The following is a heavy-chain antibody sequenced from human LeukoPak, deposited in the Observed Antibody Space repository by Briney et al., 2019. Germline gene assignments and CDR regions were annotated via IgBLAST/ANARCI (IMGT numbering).Heavy chain of an antibody. CDR1: GYTFTSYG. D-gene: IGHD5-24*01. CDR3: AREGAEMATIFDY. V-gene: IGHV1-46*01. J-gene: IGHJ4*02. CDR2: INPSGGST. Sequence: ASVKVSCKASGYTFTSYGISWVRQAPGQGLEWMGIINPSGGSTSYAQKFQGRVTMTRDTSTSTVYMELSSLRSEDTAVYYCAREGAEMATIFDYWGQGTLVTVSS.